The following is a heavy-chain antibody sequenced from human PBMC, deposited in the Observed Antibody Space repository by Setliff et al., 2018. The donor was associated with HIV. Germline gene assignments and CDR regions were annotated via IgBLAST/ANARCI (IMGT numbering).Heavy chain of an antibody. CDR1: GYTFTNFY. J-gene: IGHJ4*02. D-gene: IGHD1-26*01. Sequence: GASVKVSCKASGYTFTNFYLHWVRQATGQGLEWMGWMNPNSGNTGYAQKFQGRVTMTRNTSRSTAYMELSRLRSDDTAVYYCARAGGYYYGVVVYWGQGTLVTVSS. CDR2: MNPNSGNT. CDR3: ARAGGYYYGVVVY. V-gene: IGHV1-8*02.